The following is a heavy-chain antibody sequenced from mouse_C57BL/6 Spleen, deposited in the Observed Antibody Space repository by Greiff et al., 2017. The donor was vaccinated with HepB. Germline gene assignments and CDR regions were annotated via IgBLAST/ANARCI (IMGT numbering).Heavy chain of an antibody. CDR1: GFTFSSYA. CDR2: ISSGGDYI. Sequence: LQQSGEGLVKPGGSLKLSCAASGFTFSSYAMSWVRQTPEKRLEWVAYISSGGDYIYYADTVKGRFTISRDNARNTLYLQMSSLKSEDTAMYYCTRGGDYDGDAMDYWGQGTSVTVSS. V-gene: IGHV5-9-1*02. CDR3: TRGGDYDGDAMDY. D-gene: IGHD2-4*01. J-gene: IGHJ4*01.